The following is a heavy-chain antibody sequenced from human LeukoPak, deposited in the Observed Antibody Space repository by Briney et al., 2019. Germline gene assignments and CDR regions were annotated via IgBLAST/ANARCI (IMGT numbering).Heavy chain of an antibody. D-gene: IGHD1-1*01. CDR2: IYSSGDT. V-gene: IGHV4-31*03. CDR3: ARSRGTFYRADVFDI. Sequence: PSETLSLTCTVSGGSITSGTYYWTWIRHHPGKGLEWIGYIYSSGDTQYNPSLRSRVTMSVDTYKSQFSLKLSSVTAADTAVYFCARSRGTFYRADVFDIWGQGTMVTVSS. CDR1: GGSITSGTYY. J-gene: IGHJ3*02.